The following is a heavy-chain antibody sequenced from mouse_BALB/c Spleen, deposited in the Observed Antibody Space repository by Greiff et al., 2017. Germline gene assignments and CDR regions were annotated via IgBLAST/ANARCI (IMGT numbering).Heavy chain of an antibody. V-gene: IGHV2-6-2*01. D-gene: IGHD1-2*01. J-gene: IGHJ3*01. Sequence: VKLMESGPDLVAPSQSLSITCTVSGFSLTSYGVHWVRQPPGKGLEWLVVIWSDGSTTYNSALKSRLSISKDNSKSQVFLKMNSLQTDDTAIYYCARHHYHGGFAYWGQGTLVTVSA. CDR2: IWSDGST. CDR3: ARHHYHGGFAY. CDR1: GFSLTSYG.